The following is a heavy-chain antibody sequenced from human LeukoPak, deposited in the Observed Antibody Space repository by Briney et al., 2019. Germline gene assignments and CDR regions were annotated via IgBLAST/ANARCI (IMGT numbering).Heavy chain of an antibody. CDR3: ARGNYGSGSYYVVDFDS. J-gene: IGHJ4*02. D-gene: IGHD3-10*01. Sequence: PSETLSLTCTVSGDSIRNFYWNWVRQPPGKGLEWIGYIYHSGNTNFNPSLKSRLTMSIDTSKNQFSLRLTSVTAADTAVYYCARGNYGSGSYYVVDFDSWGQGTLVTVSS. V-gene: IGHV4-59*01. CDR1: GDSIRNFY. CDR2: IYHSGNT.